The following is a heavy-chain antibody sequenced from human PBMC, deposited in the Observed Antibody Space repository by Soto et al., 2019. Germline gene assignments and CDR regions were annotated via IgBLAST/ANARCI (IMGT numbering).Heavy chain of an antibody. CDR2: IIPLSGTS. J-gene: IGHJ4*02. V-gene: IGHV1-69*01. CDR1: GGTFSSSG. CDR3: ATSRHTTGYFDH. D-gene: IGHD1-1*01. Sequence: QVQLVPSGAEVRKPGSSVKVSCKASGGTFSSSGINWVRQAPGQGLEWIGGIIPLSGTSSHAQKFQGRVTITADESTGTVNMELGSLTSDDTAVYYCATSRHTTGYFDHWGQGTLVTVSS.